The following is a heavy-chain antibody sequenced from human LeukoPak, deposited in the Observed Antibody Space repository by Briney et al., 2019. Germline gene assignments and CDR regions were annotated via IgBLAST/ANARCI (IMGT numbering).Heavy chain of an antibody. D-gene: IGHD7-27*01. CDR3: ARSTEENWDPNWFDP. CDR2: ISAYNGNT. CDR1: GYTFTSYG. J-gene: IGHJ5*02. V-gene: IGHV1-18*01. Sequence: ASVKVSCKASGYTFTSYGISWVRQAPGQGLEWMGWISAYNGNTNYAQKLQGRVTMTTDTSTSTAYMELRSLRSDDTAVYYCARSTEENWDPNWFDPWGQGTLVTVSS.